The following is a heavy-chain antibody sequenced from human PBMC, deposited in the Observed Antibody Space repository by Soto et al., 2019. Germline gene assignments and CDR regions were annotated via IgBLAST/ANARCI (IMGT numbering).Heavy chain of an antibody. J-gene: IGHJ4*02. CDR3: ARTHPGIAASSARY. V-gene: IGHV1-18*04. CDR2: ISAYNGNT. CDR1: GYTFTSYG. Sequence: GASVRVSCKASGYTFTSYGISWVRQAPGQGLEWMGWISAYNGNTNYAQKLQGRVTMTTDTSTSTAYMELRSLRSDDTAVYYCARTHPGIAASSARYWGQGTLVTVSS. D-gene: IGHD6-13*01.